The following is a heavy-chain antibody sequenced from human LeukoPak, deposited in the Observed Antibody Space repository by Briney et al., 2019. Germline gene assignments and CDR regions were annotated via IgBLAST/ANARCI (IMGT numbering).Heavy chain of an antibody. Sequence: GASVKVSCKASGYTFTSYGISWVRQAPGQGLEWMGWISAYNGNTNYAQKLQGRVTMTTDTSTSTAYMELSRLRSDDTAVYYCARVIATVTHYYYYYMDVWGKGTTVTVSS. CDR1: GYTFTSYG. CDR2: ISAYNGNT. J-gene: IGHJ6*03. CDR3: ARVIATVTHYYYYYMDV. D-gene: IGHD4-17*01. V-gene: IGHV1-18*04.